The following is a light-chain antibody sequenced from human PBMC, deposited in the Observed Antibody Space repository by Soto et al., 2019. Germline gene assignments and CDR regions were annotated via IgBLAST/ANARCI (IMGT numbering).Light chain of an antibody. CDR2: GNS. V-gene: IGLV1-40*01. Sequence: VLAQPPSVSGAPGQRVTISCTGSSSNIGAGYDVNWYQQLPGTAPKFLIFGNSNRPSGVPDRFSGSKSGTSASLAITGLQAEDEADYYCGTWDSSLSAVFGTGTKVTVL. CDR3: GTWDSSLSAV. J-gene: IGLJ1*01. CDR1: SSNIGAGYD.